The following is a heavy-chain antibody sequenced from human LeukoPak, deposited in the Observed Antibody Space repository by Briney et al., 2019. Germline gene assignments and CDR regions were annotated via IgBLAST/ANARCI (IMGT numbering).Heavy chain of an antibody. V-gene: IGHV4-31*03. D-gene: IGHD5-24*01. J-gene: IGHJ3*02. Sequence: SETLSLTCTVSGGSITSGTYYWTWIRHHPGKGLEWIGYIYSSGDTQYNPSLRSRVTMSVDTSKSQFSLKLSSVTAADTAVYFCARSGVTIYRADVFDIWGQGTMVTVSS. CDR2: IYSSGDT. CDR3: ARSGVTIYRADVFDI. CDR1: GGSITSGTYY.